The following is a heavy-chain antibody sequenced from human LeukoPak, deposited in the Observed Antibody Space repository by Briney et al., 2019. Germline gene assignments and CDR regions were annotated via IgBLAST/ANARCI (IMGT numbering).Heavy chain of an antibody. CDR2: TSGSGGST. D-gene: IGHD6-19*01. J-gene: IGHJ4*02. V-gene: IGHV3-23*01. CDR1: GFTFSSYA. CDR3: AKDVISSGWYLAYFDY. Sequence: TGGSLRLSCAASGFTFSSYAMSWVRRAPGKGLEWVSATSGSGGSTYYADSVKGRFTISRDNSKNTLYLQMNSLRAEDTAVYYCAKDVISSGWYLAYFDYWGQGTLVTVSS.